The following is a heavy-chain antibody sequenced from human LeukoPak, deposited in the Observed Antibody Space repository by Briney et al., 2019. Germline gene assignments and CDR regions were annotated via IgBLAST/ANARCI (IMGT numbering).Heavy chain of an antibody. CDR2: ISSTTSYI. V-gene: IGHV3-21*01. Sequence: GGSLRLSCAASGFTFSSYSMNWVRQAPGKGLEWVSSISSTTSYIYYADSVKGRFTISRDNAKNSLYLQMNSLRAEDTAVYYCARVSPSENYSNYWGQGTLVTVSS. J-gene: IGHJ4*02. CDR1: GFTFSSYS. CDR3: ARVSPSENYSNY. D-gene: IGHD1-7*01.